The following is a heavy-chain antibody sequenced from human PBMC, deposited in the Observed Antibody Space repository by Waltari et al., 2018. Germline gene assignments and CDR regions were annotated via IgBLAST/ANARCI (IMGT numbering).Heavy chain of an antibody. CDR3: AVSPDTATSRAAFHF. CDR1: GGPISNLNCH. J-gene: IGHJ6*02. Sequence: QVQLQESGPGLAKAAQTLSLTCDVSGGPISNLNCHWSWIRQPAGKGLEWIGRIYRSGVTDYNPSLRGRATMFLDMSKNQFSLTVDSLIAADTAVYYCAVSPDTATSRAAFHFWGPGTTVSVSS. V-gene: IGHV4-61*02. CDR2: IYRSGVT. D-gene: IGHD5-18*01.